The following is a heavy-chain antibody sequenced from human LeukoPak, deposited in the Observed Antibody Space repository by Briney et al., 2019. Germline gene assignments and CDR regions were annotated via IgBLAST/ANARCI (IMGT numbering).Heavy chain of an antibody. CDR1: GFTFSSYN. CDR3: ARGRDGSQSPIDD. Sequence: PGGSLRLSCAASGFTFSSYNMNWVRQAPGKGLEWVSSISSSSSYIYYADSVRGRFTISRDNAKNSLYLQMNSPRAEDTAVYYCARGRDGSQSPIDDWGQGTLVTVSS. CDR2: ISSSSSYI. J-gene: IGHJ4*02. V-gene: IGHV3-21*01. D-gene: IGHD5-24*01.